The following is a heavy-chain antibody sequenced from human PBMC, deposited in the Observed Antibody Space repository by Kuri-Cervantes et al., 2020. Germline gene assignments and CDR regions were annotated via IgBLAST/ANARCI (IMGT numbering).Heavy chain of an antibody. CDR1: RFTFSSYG. CDR2: IWSDGSNK. CDR3: ARGYGDYVGWFNP. V-gene: IGHV3-33*01. J-gene: IGHJ5*02. Sequence: GESLKISCAASRFTFSSYGMHWVRQAPGKGLEWVAFIWSDGSNKYYADSVKGRFTISRDNSKNTLYLQMNSLRAEDTAVYYCARGYGDYVGWFNPWGQGTLVTVSS. D-gene: IGHD4-17*01.